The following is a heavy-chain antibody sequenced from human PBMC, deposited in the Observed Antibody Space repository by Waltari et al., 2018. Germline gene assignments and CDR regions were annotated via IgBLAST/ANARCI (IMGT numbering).Heavy chain of an antibody. CDR3: ARDRGRRLLLDT. D-gene: IGHD2-15*01. V-gene: IGHV4-4*02. CDR2: VHGSGRS. CDR1: GASVTRANW. Sequence: QLQLQESGPGLVKPSGTLSPSCPVSGASVTRANWLRWVRQSPQKGLEWIGQVHGSGRSNYSPSFASRVTVSLDTSNNHFSLKVTAATAADTAVYYCARDRGRRLLLDTWGPGILVTVSP. J-gene: IGHJ4*02.